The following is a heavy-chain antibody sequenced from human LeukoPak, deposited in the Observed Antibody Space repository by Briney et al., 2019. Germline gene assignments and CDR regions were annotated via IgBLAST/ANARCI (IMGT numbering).Heavy chain of an antibody. D-gene: IGHD3-3*01. CDR3: ARDPDFGY. Sequence: PSETLSLTCAVYGGSFSGNYWSWIRQPPGKGLEWIGEINHSGSTNYNPSLKSRVTISVDTSKNQFSLKLSSVTAADTAVYYCARDPDFGYWGQGTLVTVSS. CDR1: GGSFSGNY. V-gene: IGHV4-34*01. J-gene: IGHJ4*02. CDR2: INHSGST.